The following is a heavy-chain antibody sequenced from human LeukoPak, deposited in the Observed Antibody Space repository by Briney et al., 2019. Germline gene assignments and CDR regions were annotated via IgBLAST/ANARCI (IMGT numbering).Heavy chain of an antibody. V-gene: IGHV4-38-2*01. CDR1: GYSISIGYY. J-gene: IGHJ4*02. CDR3: ASTNGYSYGSLYDY. CDR2: IYHSGST. Sequence: SETLSLTCAVSGYSISIGYYWGWIRQPPGKGLEWIGSIYHSGSTYYNPSLKSRVTISVDTSKNQFSLKLSSVTAADTAVYYCASTNGYSYGSLYDYWGQGTLVTVSS. D-gene: IGHD5-18*01.